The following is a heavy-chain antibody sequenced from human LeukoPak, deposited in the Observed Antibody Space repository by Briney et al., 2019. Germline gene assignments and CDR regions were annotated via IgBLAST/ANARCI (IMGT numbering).Heavy chain of an antibody. CDR2: IIPIFGTA. Sequence: GASVKVSCKASGGTFSSYAISWVRQAPGQGLEWMGGIIPIFGTANYAQKFQGRVTITADESTSTAYMELSSLRSEDTAVYYCARDKLEGEPSDYWGQGTLVTVSS. J-gene: IGHJ4*02. D-gene: IGHD1-1*01. CDR1: GGTFSSYA. CDR3: ARDKLEGEPSDY. V-gene: IGHV1-69*13.